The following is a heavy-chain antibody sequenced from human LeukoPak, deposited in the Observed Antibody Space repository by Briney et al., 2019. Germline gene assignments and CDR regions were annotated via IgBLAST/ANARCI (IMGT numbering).Heavy chain of an antibody. D-gene: IGHD1-14*01. CDR2: IHYSGSI. V-gene: IGHV4-59*01. CDR3: ARDPPDDLLIAFDI. Sequence: SETLSLTCTVSGGSISSYYWNWIRQPLRKGLEWIGYIHYSGSINYNPSLKSRVTMSLDTSQNQFSLKLTSVTAADTALYYCARDPPDDLLIAFDIWGQGTMVTVSS. J-gene: IGHJ3*02. CDR1: GGSISSYY.